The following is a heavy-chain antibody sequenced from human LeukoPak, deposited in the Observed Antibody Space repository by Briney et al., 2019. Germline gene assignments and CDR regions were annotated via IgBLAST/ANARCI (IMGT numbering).Heavy chain of an antibody. D-gene: IGHD6-19*01. CDR3: ARQKQWQSFDY. CDR2: IYYSGST. CDR1: GGSISSSSYY. J-gene: IGHJ4*02. V-gene: IGHV4-39*01. Sequence: SETLSLTCTVSGGSISSSSYYWGWIRQPPGKGLEWIGSIYYSGSTYYNPSLKSRVTISVDTSKNQFSLKLSSVTAADTAVYHCARQKQWQSFDYWGQGTLVTVSS.